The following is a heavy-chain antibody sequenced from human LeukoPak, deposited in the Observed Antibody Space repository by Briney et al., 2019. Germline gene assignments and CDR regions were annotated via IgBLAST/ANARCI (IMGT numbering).Heavy chain of an antibody. V-gene: IGHV1-3*01. Sequence: ASVKVSCKASGYTFISYAMHWVRQAPGQRLEWMGWINAGHGNTKYSQKFQGRVTITRDTSASTAYMELSSLRSEDTAVYYCARILLRYCSITSCSFGFWGQGTLVTVSS. CDR2: INAGHGNT. J-gene: IGHJ5*01. CDR3: ARILLRYCSITSCSFGF. CDR1: GYTFISYA. D-gene: IGHD2-2*01.